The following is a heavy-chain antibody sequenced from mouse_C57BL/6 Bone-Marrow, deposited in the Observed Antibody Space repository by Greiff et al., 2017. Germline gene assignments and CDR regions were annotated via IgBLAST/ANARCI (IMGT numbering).Heavy chain of an antibody. CDR2: IYPRDGST. CDR1: GYTFTSYD. CDR3: ARLEFDGSSGDWYVDV. Sequence: QVQLQQSGPELVKPGASVKLSCKASGYTFTSYDINWVKQRPGQGLEWIGGIYPRDGSTKYNGKFKGKATLTVDTSSSTAYMELHSLASEDSAVYFCARLEFDGSSGDWYVDVWGTGTTVTVSS. D-gene: IGHD1-1*01. V-gene: IGHV1-85*01. J-gene: IGHJ1*03.